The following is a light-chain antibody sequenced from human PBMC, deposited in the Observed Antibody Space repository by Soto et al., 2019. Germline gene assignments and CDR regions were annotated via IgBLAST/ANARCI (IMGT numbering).Light chain of an antibody. V-gene: IGKV1-9*01. CDR1: QGISSY. CDR3: QQLNSYSYT. J-gene: IGKJ2*01. CDR2: AAS. Sequence: IQLTQSPSSLSASVGDRVTITCRASQGISSYLAWYQQKPGKAPKLLIYAASTLQSGVPSRFSGSGSGTDFTLIISSLQPEDFATYYCQQLNSYSYTFGQGTKLEIK.